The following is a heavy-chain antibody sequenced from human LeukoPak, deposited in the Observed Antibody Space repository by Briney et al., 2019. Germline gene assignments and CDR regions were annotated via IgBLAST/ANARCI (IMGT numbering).Heavy chain of an antibody. CDR3: ARGRYSGYDSGYFDY. J-gene: IGHJ4*02. CDR2: ISYDGSNK. D-gene: IGHD5-12*01. CDR1: GFTFSSYA. V-gene: IGHV3-30-3*01. Sequence: GRSLRLSCAASGFTFSSYAMHWVRQAPGKGLEWVAVISYDGSNKYYADSVKGRFTISRDNSKNTLYLQMESLRAEDTAVYYCARGRYSGYDSGYFDYWGQGTLVTVSS.